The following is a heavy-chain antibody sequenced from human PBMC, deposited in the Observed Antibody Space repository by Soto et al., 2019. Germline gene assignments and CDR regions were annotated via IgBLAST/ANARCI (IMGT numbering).Heavy chain of an antibody. J-gene: IGHJ6*02. CDR3: ARRVGWAREYYYGRDV. Sequence: QVQLVQSGAEVKKPGSSVKVSCKASGGIFSSYAVSWVRQAPGQGLEWMGGIIPIFGTPNYAQKFQGRVTITADESTSTAYMELSSLRSVDTAGYYCARRVGWAREYYYGRDVWGQGTTVIVSS. CDR2: IIPIFGTP. D-gene: IGHD6-19*01. V-gene: IGHV1-69*12. CDR1: GGIFSSYA.